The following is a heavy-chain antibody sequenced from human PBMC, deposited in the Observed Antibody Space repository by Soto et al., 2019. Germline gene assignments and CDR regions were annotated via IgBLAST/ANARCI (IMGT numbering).Heavy chain of an antibody. Sequence: ASVKVSCKASGYTFTSYGISWVRQAPGQGLEWMGWISAYNGNTNYAQKLQGRVTMTTDTSTSTAYKELRSLRSDDTAVNYYAGEAYGDYESGNWFDPWGQGTLVPSPQ. V-gene: IGHV1-18*01. CDR1: GYTFTSYG. D-gene: IGHD4-17*01. CDR2: ISAYNGNT. CDR3: AGEAYGDYESGNWFDP. J-gene: IGHJ5*02.